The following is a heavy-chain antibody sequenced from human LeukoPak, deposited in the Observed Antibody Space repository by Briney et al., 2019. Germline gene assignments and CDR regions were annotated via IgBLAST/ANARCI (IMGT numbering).Heavy chain of an antibody. V-gene: IGHV3-21*01. CDR2: ISSSSYI. CDR3: ARDTPIAYCGGDCSGY. Sequence: GGSLRLSCAASGFTFGSYSMNWVRQAPGKGLEWVSSISSSSYIYYADSVKGRFTISRDNAKNSLYLQMNSLRAEDTAVYYCARDTPIAYCGGDCSGYWGQGTLVTVSS. D-gene: IGHD2-21*02. J-gene: IGHJ4*02. CDR1: GFTFGSYS.